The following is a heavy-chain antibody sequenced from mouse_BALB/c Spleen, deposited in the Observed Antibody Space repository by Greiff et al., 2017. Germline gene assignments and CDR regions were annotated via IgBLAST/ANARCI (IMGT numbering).Heavy chain of an antibody. CDR3: AREDGSRAYFDY. V-gene: IGHV2-9*02. J-gene: IGHJ2*01. D-gene: IGHD1-1*01. Sequence: VQLQESGPGLVAPSQSLSITCTVSGFSLTSYGVHWVRQPPGKGLEWLGVIWAGGSTNYNSALMSRLSISKDNSKSQVFLKMNSLQTDDTAMYYCAREDGSRAYFDYWGQGTTLTVSS. CDR2: IWAGGST. CDR1: GFSLTSYG.